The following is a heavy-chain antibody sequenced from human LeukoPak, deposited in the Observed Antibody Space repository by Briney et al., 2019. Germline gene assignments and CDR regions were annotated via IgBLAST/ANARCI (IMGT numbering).Heavy chain of an antibody. CDR2: INHSGST. CDR1: GGSFSGYY. V-gene: IGHV4-34*01. J-gene: IGHJ5*02. Sequence: PSETLSLTCAVYGGSFSGYYRSWIRQPPGKGLEWIGEINHSGSTNYNPSLKSRVTVSVDTSKNQFSLKLSSVTAADTAVYYCARGTRRSWFDPWGQGTLVTVSS. CDR3: ARGTRRSWFDP.